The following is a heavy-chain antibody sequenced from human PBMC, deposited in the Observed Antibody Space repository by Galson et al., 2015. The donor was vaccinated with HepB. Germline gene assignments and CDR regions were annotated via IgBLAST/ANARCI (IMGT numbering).Heavy chain of an antibody. J-gene: IGHJ6*02. V-gene: IGHV1-18*01. D-gene: IGHD2-21*02. CDR3: ARGGVVAVTGVRMDV. Sequence: SVKVSCKASGYIFKSYGISWVRQAPGQGLEWMGWISVYNGNTKYAEELQGRVTLTADTSKTTAYMELKDLRADDTAVYYCARGGVVAVTGVRMDVWGQGTTVIVS. CDR1: GYIFKSYG. CDR2: ISVYNGNT.